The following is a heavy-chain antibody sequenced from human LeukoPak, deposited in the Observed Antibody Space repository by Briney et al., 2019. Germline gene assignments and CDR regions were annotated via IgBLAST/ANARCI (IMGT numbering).Heavy chain of an antibody. CDR2: TYYSGST. CDR1: GGSISSYY. CDR3: ARDQTVVPAATRYYYYYGMDV. J-gene: IGHJ6*02. Sequence: PSETLSLTCTVSGGSISSYYWSWIRQPPGPGLEWIGFTYYSGSTNYNPSLKSRVTISVDTSKNQFSLKLSSVTAADTAVYYCARDQTVVPAATRYYYYYGMDVWGQGTTVTVSS. V-gene: IGHV4-59*01. D-gene: IGHD2-2*01.